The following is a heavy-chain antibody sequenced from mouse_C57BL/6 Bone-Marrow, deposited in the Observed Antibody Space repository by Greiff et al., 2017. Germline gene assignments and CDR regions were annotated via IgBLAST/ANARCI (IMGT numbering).Heavy chain of an antibody. CDR3: TISTAQATDY. CDR2: IDPETGGT. J-gene: IGHJ2*01. CDR1: GYTFTDYE. V-gene: IGHV1-15*01. D-gene: IGHD3-2*02. Sequence: QVHVKQSGAELVRPGASVTLSCKASGYTFTDYEMHWVKQTPVHGLEWIGAIDPETGGTAYNQKFKGKAILTADKSSSTAYMELRSLTSEDSAVYYCTISTAQATDYWGQGTTLTVSS.